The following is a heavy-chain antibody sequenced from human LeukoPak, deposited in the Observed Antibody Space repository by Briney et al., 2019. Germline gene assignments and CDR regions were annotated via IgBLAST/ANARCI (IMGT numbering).Heavy chain of an antibody. CDR3: ARDPYCSSTSCPTFDY. J-gene: IGHJ4*02. CDR2: IYHSGST. V-gene: IGHV4-38-2*02. D-gene: IGHD2-2*01. CDR1: GYSISSGYY. Sequence: SETLSLTCTVSGYSISSGYYWGWIRKPPGKVLEWLGSIYHSGSTYYNPSLKSRVTISVDTSKNQFSLQLSSVTAADTAVYYCARDPYCSSTSCPTFDYWGQGALVTVSS.